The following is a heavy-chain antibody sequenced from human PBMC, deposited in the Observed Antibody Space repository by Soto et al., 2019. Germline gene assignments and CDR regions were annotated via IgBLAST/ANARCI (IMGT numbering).Heavy chain of an antibody. V-gene: IGHV4-59*08. CDR3: ARPSGFEFHFDS. Sequence: PSETLSLTCTVSFGSISRYYWSWIRQPPGKGLEWIGYIYYSGSTNYNPSLKSRVTISVDTSKNQFSLKLSSVTAADTAVYYCARPSGFEFHFDSGGLGTLVSV. CDR1: FGSISRYY. D-gene: IGHD3-3*01. CDR2: IYYSGST. J-gene: IGHJ4*02.